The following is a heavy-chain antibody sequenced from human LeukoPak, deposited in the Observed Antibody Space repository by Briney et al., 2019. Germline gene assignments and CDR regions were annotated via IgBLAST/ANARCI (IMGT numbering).Heavy chain of an antibody. D-gene: IGHD4-23*01. J-gene: IGHJ4*02. CDR1: GGTFSSYT. CDR2: IIPILGIA. V-gene: IGHV1-69*04. CDR3: AREMVRHYDY. Sequence: ASVKVSCQASGGTFSSYTISWVRQAPGQGLEWMGRIIPILGIANYAQKLQGRVTITADKSTSTAYRELSSLRSEDTAVYYCAREMVRHYDYWGQGTLVTVSS.